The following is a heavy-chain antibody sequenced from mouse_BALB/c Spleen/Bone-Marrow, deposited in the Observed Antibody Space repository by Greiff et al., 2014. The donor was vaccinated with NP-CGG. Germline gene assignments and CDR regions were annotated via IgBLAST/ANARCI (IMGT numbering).Heavy chain of an antibody. CDR2: ISGYYGDA. Sequence: QVQLKESGAKLVRPGVSVKISCKGSGYTFTDHAMHWVKRSRAKSLEWIGLISGYYGDAIYNQKFKGKATMTVDKSSSTAYMELARLTSEDSAIYYCARSGKVRNAMDYWGQGTSVTVSS. V-gene: IGHV1-67*01. J-gene: IGHJ4*01. D-gene: IGHD2-14*01. CDR1: GYTFTDHA. CDR3: ARSGKVRNAMDY.